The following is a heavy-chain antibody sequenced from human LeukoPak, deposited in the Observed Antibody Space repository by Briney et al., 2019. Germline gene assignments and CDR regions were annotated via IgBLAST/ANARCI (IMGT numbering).Heavy chain of an antibody. V-gene: IGHV3-23*01. CDR1: GFTFSSYA. Sequence: GGSLRLSCAASGFTFSSYAMSWVRQAPGKGLEWVSAISGSGGSTYYADSVKGRFTISRDNSKNTLYLQMNSLRAEDTAVYYCARELAYYDSSGSPYYYFYYMDVWGKGTTVTVSS. CDR2: ISGSGGST. D-gene: IGHD3-22*01. J-gene: IGHJ6*03. CDR3: ARELAYYDSSGSPYYYFYYMDV.